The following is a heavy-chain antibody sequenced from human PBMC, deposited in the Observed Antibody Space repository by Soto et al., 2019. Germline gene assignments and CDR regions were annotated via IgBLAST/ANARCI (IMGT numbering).Heavy chain of an antibody. CDR1: GYTFTSYD. D-gene: IGHD3-22*01. CDR3: ARADYYDRSGYLLPCGY. Sequence: QVQLVQSGAEVKKPGASVKVSCKASGYTFTSYDINWVRRATGQGLEWMGWMNPNSGNTGYAQKFQGRVTMTRNTSISTAYMELSSLRSEDTAVYYCARADYYDRSGYLLPCGYLGQGTLVTVSS. J-gene: IGHJ4*02. V-gene: IGHV1-8*01. CDR2: MNPNSGNT.